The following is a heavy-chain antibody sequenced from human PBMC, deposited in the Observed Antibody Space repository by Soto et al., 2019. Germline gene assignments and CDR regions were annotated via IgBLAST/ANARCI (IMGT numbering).Heavy chain of an antibody. Sequence: GGSLRLSCAASGFTFSSNWMHWIRQAPGKGLVWVSRINSDGSSTSYADSVKGRFTISRDNAKNKLYLQMNSLRAEDTAVYYCASDMVYCSSTRCHDYYYYGMDVWGQGTTVTVSS. CDR2: INSDGSST. CDR1: GFTFSSNW. J-gene: IGHJ6*02. D-gene: IGHD2-2*01. CDR3: ASDMVYCSSTRCHDYYYYGMDV. V-gene: IGHV3-74*01.